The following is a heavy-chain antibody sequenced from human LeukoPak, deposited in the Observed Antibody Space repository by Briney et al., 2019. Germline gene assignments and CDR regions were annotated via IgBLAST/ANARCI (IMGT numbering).Heavy chain of an antibody. D-gene: IGHD2-8*02. V-gene: IGHV3-30*02. CDR3: AKDGSWSCTD. CDR1: GFTFSSSA. Sequence: GGSWRLSCGAPGFTFSSSAMHGARQGPGKGLEWVAYIAHHGNNKYYADSVKGRFTISRDNSKGSLYLQMNSLRADDTAVYYCAKDGSWSCTDWGQGTLVRVSS. CDR2: IAHHGNNK. J-gene: IGHJ4*02.